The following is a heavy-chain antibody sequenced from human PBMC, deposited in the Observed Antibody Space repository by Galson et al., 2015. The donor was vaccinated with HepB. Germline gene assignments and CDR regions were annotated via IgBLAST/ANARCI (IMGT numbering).Heavy chain of an antibody. Sequence: SVKVSCKASGYIFSNYGISWVRQAPGQGLEWMGWISAYNGYTNYAQKFQGRVTMTTDTSTSTAYMELRSLRSDDAAMYYCARVSNWGRGLDNFDCWGQGTLVTVSS. V-gene: IGHV1-18*04. CDR1: GYIFSNYG. CDR3: ARVSNWGRGLDNFDC. D-gene: IGHD7-27*01. J-gene: IGHJ4*02. CDR2: ISAYNGYT.